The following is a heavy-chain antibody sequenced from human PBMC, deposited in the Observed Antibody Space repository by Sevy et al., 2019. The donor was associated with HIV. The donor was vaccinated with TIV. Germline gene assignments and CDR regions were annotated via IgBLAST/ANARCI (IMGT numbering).Heavy chain of an antibody. CDR1: GGSISSYY. J-gene: IGHJ3*02. D-gene: IGHD3-10*02. CDR3: ARGEDTVRGVIITNDAFDI. V-gene: IGHV4-59*01. Sequence: SETLSLTCTVSGGSISSYYWSWIRQPPGKGLEWIGYIYYSGSANYNPSLKSRVTISVDTSKNQFSLKLSSVTAADTAVYYCARGEDTVRGVIITNDAFDIWGQGTMVTVSS. CDR2: IYYSGSA.